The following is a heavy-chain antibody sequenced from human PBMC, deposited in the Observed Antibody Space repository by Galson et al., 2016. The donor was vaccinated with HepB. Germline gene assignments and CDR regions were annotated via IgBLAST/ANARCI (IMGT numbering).Heavy chain of an antibody. CDR3: ARAQTTVVTYIDN. Sequence: SLRLSCAASGFTFRTSWMSWVRQGPGKGLEWVAIIKQDGSEKYYVDSVKGRFTISRDNAKKSLYLQMNSLRAEDTAVYYCARAQTTVVTYIDNWGQGTLVTVSS. J-gene: IGHJ4*02. V-gene: IGHV3-7*01. CDR1: GFTFRTSW. CDR2: IKQDGSEK. D-gene: IGHD4-23*01.